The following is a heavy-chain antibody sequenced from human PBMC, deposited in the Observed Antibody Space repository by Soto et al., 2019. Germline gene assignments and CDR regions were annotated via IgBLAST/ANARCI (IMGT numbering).Heavy chain of an antibody. CDR2: IYPSDSTA. D-gene: IGHD4-17*01. CDR1: GYSFTNYW. CDR3: ARHGFYGDYSSNYFDP. Sequence: GESLNISCKGSGYSFTNYWIAWMRQMPGEGLEYMGIIYPSDSTARYSPSFQGQVTFSVDKSISTAYLQWNSLKASDTAMYYCARHGFYGDYSSNYFDPWGQGTLVTVSS. V-gene: IGHV5-51*01. J-gene: IGHJ5*02.